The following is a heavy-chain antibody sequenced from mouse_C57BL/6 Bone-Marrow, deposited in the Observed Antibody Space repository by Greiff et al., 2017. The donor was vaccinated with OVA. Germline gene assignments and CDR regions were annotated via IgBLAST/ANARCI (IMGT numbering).Heavy chain of an antibody. J-gene: IGHJ4*01. CDR1: GYTFTDYE. CDR3: TRLSYYDYGGYAMDY. V-gene: IGHV1-15*01. CDR2: IDPETGGT. D-gene: IGHD2-4*01. Sequence: SGAELVRPGASVTLSCKASGYTFTDYEMHWVKQTPVHGLEWIGAIDPETGGTAYNQKFKGKAILTADKSSSTAYMELRSLTSEDSAVYYCTRLSYYDYGGYAMDYWGQGTSVTVSS.